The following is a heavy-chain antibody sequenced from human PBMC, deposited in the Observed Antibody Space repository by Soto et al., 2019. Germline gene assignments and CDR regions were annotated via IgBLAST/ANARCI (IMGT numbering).Heavy chain of an antibody. CDR3: AREKSLRITMIVVVGGAFDI. CDR2: IYYSGGT. V-gene: IGHV4-30-4*01. Sequence: SETLSLTCTVSGGSISSGDYYWSWIRQPPGKGLEWIGYIYYSGGTYYNPSLKSRVTISVDTSKNQFSLKLSSVTAADTAVYYCAREKSLRITMIVVVGGAFDIWGQGTMVTVSS. D-gene: IGHD3-22*01. CDR1: GGSISSGDYY. J-gene: IGHJ3*02.